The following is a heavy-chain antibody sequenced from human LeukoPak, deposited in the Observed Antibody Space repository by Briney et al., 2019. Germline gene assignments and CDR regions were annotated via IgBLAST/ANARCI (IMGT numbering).Heavy chain of an antibody. CDR3: ARCSPGDSSNFYAVLQY. CDR2: IIPVFGTT. CDR1: GYTFTSYA. D-gene: IGHD3-22*01. J-gene: IGHJ4*02. Sequence: GASVKVSCKASGYTFTSYAMNWVRQAPGQGLEWLGGIIPVFGTTTYAQKFQAKVTMTADKSTNTAYLEISSLTSDDTAVYYCARCSPGDSSNFYAVLQYWGQGTQVTVST. V-gene: IGHV1-69*06.